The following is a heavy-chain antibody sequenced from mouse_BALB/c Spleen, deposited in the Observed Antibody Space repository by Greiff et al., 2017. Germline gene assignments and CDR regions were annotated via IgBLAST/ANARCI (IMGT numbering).Heavy chain of an antibody. J-gene: IGHJ2*01. CDR2: IDPANGNT. CDR3: AREGLLYRYYFDY. V-gene: IGHV14-3*02. CDR1: GFNIKDTY. Sequence: EVQGVESGAELVKPGASVKLSCTASGFNIKDTYMHWVKQRPEQGLEWIGRIDPANGNTKYDPKFQGKATITADTSSNTAYLQLSSLTSEDTAVYYCAREGLLYRYYFDYWGQGTTLTVSS. D-gene: IGHD2-12*01.